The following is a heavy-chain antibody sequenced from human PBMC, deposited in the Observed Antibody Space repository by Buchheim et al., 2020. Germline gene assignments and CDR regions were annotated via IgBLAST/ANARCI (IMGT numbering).Heavy chain of an antibody. CDR2: ISGSSTTI. Sequence: EVQLVESGGGLVQPGGSLRLSCAASGFTFSNYNMNWVRQAPGKGLEWVSYISGSSTTIYYADSVKGRFTISRDNARNSLYLQMNTLRDEDTAVYYCARVPFPPVGLNLWGQGTL. J-gene: IGHJ4*02. CDR1: GFTFSNYN. CDR3: ARVPFPPVGLNL. V-gene: IGHV3-48*02.